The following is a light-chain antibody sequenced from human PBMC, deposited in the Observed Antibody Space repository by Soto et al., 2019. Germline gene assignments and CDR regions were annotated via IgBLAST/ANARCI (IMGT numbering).Light chain of an antibody. CDR3: HQYGSSPRT. Sequence: EIVLTQSPGTLSLSPGDRATLSCRASQSVSSNFLAWYQQKPGQAPRLLIYGASIRATGIPDRFSGSGSGKDFTLTIRRLEPEDCAMYFRHQYGSSPRTFGQGTKVEIK. CDR1: QSVSSNF. CDR2: GAS. V-gene: IGKV3-20*01. J-gene: IGKJ1*01.